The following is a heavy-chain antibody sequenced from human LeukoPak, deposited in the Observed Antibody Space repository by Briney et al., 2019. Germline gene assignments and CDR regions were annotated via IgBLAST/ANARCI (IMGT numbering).Heavy chain of an antibody. CDR3: ARVVVVVPAAISRYYMDV. Sequence: GGSLRLSCAASGFTFSSYSMNWVRQAPGKGLEWVSSISSSSSYIYYADSVKGRFTISRDNAKNSLYLQMNSLRAEDAAVYYCARVVVVVPAAISRYYMDVWGKGTTVTISS. CDR1: GFTFSSYS. J-gene: IGHJ6*03. CDR2: ISSSSSYI. V-gene: IGHV3-21*04. D-gene: IGHD2-2*01.